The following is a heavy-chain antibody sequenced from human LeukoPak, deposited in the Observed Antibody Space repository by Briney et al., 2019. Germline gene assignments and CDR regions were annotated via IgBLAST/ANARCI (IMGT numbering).Heavy chain of an antibody. CDR1: GYTFTGYY. J-gene: IGHJ4*02. V-gene: IGHV1-2*02. Sequence: ASVKVSCKASGYTFTGYYLHWVRQAPGQGLEWMGWFNPNSGGTNYAQKFQDRVTMTRDTSINTAYMELSRPRSDDTAVYYCARRGYSSGYASFDYWGQGTLVTVSS. D-gene: IGHD6-19*01. CDR2: FNPNSGGT. CDR3: ARRGYSSGYASFDY.